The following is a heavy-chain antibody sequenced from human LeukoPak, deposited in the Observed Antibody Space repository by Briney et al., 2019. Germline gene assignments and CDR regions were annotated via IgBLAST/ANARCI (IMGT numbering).Heavy chain of an antibody. CDR3: ARFSPRAMGNYLDF. D-gene: IGHD7-27*01. V-gene: IGHV4-61*02. CDR1: RGSISSGSYY. CDR2: IYTSGTT. J-gene: IGHJ4*02. Sequence: PSQTLSLTCTVSRGSISSGSYYWSWIRQPAGKGLEWIGRIYTSGTTNYNPSLKSRVTISLDKSANQFSLNLSSVTAADTAVYYCARFSPRAMGNYLDFWGQGTLVTVSS.